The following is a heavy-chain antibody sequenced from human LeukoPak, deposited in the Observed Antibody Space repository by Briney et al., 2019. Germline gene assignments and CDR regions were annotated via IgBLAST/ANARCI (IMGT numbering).Heavy chain of an antibody. CDR3: ARQLGYCSDGSCYFDY. CDR1: GFTFSNYA. Sequence: PGGSLRLSCAASGFTFSNYAMSWVRQAPGRGLEWVSAISTSGGSTYSADSVKGRFTISRDNSKNTLHLQMNSLRAEDTAVYLCARQLGYCSDGSCYFDYWGQGTLVTVSS. J-gene: IGHJ4*02. V-gene: IGHV3-23*01. CDR2: ISTSGGST. D-gene: IGHD2-15*01.